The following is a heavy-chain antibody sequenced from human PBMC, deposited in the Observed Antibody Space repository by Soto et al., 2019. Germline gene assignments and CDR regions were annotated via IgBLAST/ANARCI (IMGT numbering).Heavy chain of an antibody. CDR2: IGRRSDI. J-gene: IGHJ6*02. D-gene: IGHD2-21*02. V-gene: IGHV3-21*01. CDR1: GFTFSSYA. CDR3: AREETAWPLAYGLDV. Sequence: PGESLKISCAASGFTFSSYAMHWVRQAPGKGLEWVSSIGRRSDIYYADSVKGRFTISRDNAKNSVSLQMNSLRDEDTAVYYCAREETAWPLAYGLDVWGQGTTVTVSS.